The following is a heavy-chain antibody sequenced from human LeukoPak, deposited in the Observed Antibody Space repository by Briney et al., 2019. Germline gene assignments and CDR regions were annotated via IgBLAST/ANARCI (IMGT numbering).Heavy chain of an antibody. Sequence: GGSLRLSCAASGFTFSSYAMSWVRQAPGKGLEWVSAISGSGGSTYYADSVKGRFTISRDNSKNTPYLQMNSLRAEDTAVYYCAKDLGYYDSSGYYHYWGQGTLVTVSS. D-gene: IGHD3-22*01. CDR1: GFTFSSYA. J-gene: IGHJ4*02. V-gene: IGHV3-23*01. CDR2: ISGSGGST. CDR3: AKDLGYYDSSGYYHY.